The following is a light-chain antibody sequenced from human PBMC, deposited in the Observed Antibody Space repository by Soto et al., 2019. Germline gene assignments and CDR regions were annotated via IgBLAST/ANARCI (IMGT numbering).Light chain of an antibody. J-gene: IGKJ2*01. Sequence: DIQMTQSPSSLSASVGDRVTITCRASQSIDTYLNWYHQKPGKAPKLLIYAASNLRSGVPSRFSGSGSGTDFTLTINSLQPEDFATYYCQQTYSTPFGYTFGQGTKLEIK. CDR1: QSIDTY. CDR2: AAS. V-gene: IGKV1-39*01. CDR3: QQTYSTPFGYT.